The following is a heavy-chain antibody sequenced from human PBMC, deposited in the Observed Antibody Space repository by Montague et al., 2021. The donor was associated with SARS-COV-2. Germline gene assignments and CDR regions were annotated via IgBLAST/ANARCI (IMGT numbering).Heavy chain of an antibody. CDR2: ISSSSSYI. CDR1: GFTFSSYS. CDR3: ARAGTYYDILTGYAELGYFDY. Sequence: SLRLSCAASGFTFSSYSMNWVRQAPGKGLEWVSSISSSSSYIYYADSVKGRFTISRDNAKNSLYLQMNSLRAEDTAVYYCARAGTYYDILTGYAELGYFDYWGQGTLVTVPS. J-gene: IGHJ4*02. V-gene: IGHV3-21*01. D-gene: IGHD3-9*01.